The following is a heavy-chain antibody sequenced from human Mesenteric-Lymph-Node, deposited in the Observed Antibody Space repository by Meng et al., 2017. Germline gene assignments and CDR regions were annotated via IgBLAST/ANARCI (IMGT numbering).Heavy chain of an antibody. CDR1: GGSISSGGFY. CDR3: ARTNYGDYNWFDP. Sequence: QVQLQVSGPGLVKPSQTLSLTCAVSGGSISSGGFYWSWIRQHPGKGLGWIGYIYYSGSTYYNPSLRSRVAISIDTSKNQFALKLTSVTAADTAVYFCARTNYGDYNWFDPWGQGTLVTVSS. V-gene: IGHV4-31*11. D-gene: IGHD4-17*01. J-gene: IGHJ5*02. CDR2: IYYSGST.